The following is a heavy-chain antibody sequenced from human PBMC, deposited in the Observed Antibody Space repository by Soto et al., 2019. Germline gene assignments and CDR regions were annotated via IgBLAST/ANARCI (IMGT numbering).Heavy chain of an antibody. J-gene: IGHJ6*02. CDR2: IYYSGST. CDR1: GGSISSGGYY. Sequence: PSETLSLTCTVSGGSISSGGYYWSWIRQHPGKGLEWIGYIYYSGSTYYNPSLKSRVTISVDTSKNQFSLKLSSVTAADTAVYYCARDQGASGSYYYGMDVWGQGTTVTVSS. V-gene: IGHV4-31*03. CDR3: ARDQGASGSYYYGMDV. D-gene: IGHD3-10*01.